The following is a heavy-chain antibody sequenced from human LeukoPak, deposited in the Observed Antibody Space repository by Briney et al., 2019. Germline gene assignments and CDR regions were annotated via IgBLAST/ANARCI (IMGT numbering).Heavy chain of an antibody. V-gene: IGHV3-11*01. CDR2: ISSSGSAI. J-gene: IGHJ4*02. Sequence: GGSLRLSCAGSGFIFSDYFVSWIRQAPGKGLEWISYISSSGSAIYYADSVKGRFTISRDNAENSVSLQMNSLRVEGTAVYYCARGMRLSHSDYWGQGTLVTVSS. D-gene: IGHD4/OR15-4a*01. CDR1: GFIFSDYF. CDR3: ARGMRLSHSDY.